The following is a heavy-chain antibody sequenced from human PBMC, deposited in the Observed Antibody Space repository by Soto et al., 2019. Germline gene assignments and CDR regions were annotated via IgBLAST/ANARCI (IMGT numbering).Heavy chain of an antibody. CDR2: ICYSGST. V-gene: IGHV4-39*07. J-gene: IGHJ4*02. Sequence: SETLSLTCTVSGGSISSSSYYWGWIRQPPGKGLEWIGSICYSGSTYYNPSLKSRVTISVDTSKNQFSLKLSSVTAADTAVYYCARDGQNVVVTAIDYWGQGTLVTVSS. CDR3: ARDGQNVVVTAIDY. CDR1: GGSISSSSYY. D-gene: IGHD2-21*02.